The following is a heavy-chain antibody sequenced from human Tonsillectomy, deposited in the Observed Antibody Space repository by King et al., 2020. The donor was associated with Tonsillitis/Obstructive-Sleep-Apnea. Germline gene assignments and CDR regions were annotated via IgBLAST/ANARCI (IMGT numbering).Heavy chain of an antibody. CDR3: VKESIATVTTWDYYSGMDV. CDR1: GFTFSSYA. CDR2: ISSNGGST. J-gene: IGHJ6*02. Sequence: VQLVESGGGLVQPGGSLRLSCSASGFTFSSYAMHWVRQAPGKGLEYVSAISSNGGSTYYADSVKGRFTISRDNSKNTLYLQMSSLRAEDTAVYYCVKESIATVTTWDYYSGMDVWGQGTTVTVSS. D-gene: IGHD4-11*01. V-gene: IGHV3-64D*06.